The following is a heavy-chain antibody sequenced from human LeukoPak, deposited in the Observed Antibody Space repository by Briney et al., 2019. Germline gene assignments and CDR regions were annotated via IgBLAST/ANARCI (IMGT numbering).Heavy chain of an antibody. Sequence: EASVKVSCKASGYTFTSYGISWVRQAPGQGLEWMGWISTYNGSTNYAQNLQGRITMTTDTPTSTAYMELRSLRFDDTAKYYCARDAPGYESGGYNLPLGYWGQGTLVTVSS. CDR1: GYTFTSYG. J-gene: IGHJ4*02. V-gene: IGHV1-18*01. D-gene: IGHD1-14*01. CDR2: ISTYNGST. CDR3: ARDAPGYESGGYNLPLGY.